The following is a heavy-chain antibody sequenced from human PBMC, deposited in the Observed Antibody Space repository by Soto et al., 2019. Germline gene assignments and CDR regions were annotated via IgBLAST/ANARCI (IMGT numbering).Heavy chain of an antibody. Sequence: GGSLSLSCAASGFTFSNAWMSWVRQAPGKGLEWVGRIKSKTDGGTTDYAAPVKGRFTISRDDSKNTLYLQMNSLKTEDTAVYYCTTTYGSGSYSLYYGMDVWGQGTTVTVSS. D-gene: IGHD3-10*01. J-gene: IGHJ6*02. CDR2: IKSKTDGGTT. CDR1: GFTFSNAW. V-gene: IGHV3-15*01. CDR3: TTTYGSGSYSLYYGMDV.